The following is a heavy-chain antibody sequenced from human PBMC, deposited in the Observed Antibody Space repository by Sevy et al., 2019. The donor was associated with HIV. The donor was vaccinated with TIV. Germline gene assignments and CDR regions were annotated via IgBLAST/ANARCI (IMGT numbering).Heavy chain of an antibody. CDR2: INSDGSST. CDR1: GITLTPYW. J-gene: IGHJ4*02. Sequence: GGSLRLSCAASGITLTPYWMHWVRQVPGKGLVWVSRINSDGSSTSYAESVKGRFTISRDNGKKTLYLQMKSLRVEDTAVYFCSRGLYYYDMRGHQEPGDYWGQGVLVTVSS. CDR3: SRGLYYYDMRGHQEPGDY. V-gene: IGHV3-74*01. D-gene: IGHD3-22*01.